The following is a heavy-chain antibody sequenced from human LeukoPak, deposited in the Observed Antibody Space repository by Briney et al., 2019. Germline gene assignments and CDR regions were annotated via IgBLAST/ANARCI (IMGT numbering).Heavy chain of an antibody. J-gene: IGHJ4*02. CDR3: ARDPGFSSFDY. Sequence: GGSLRLSCAVSGFTFSDYWVTWFRHTPGKGLEFVANINRDGSVKNYVDSVKGRFTISRDNAKNSLYLQMTSLRVDDTAIYYCARDPGFSSFDYWGQGTLVTVSS. CDR2: INRDGSVK. CDR1: GFTFSDYW. V-gene: IGHV3-7*01. D-gene: IGHD3-3*02.